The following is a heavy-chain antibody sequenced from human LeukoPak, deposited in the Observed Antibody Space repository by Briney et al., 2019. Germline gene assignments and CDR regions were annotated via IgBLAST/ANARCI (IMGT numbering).Heavy chain of an antibody. CDR2: IRSKPYGGTT. CDR3: TRSPLAAGGIAEY. CDR1: GFIFGDYA. D-gene: IGHD2-15*01. V-gene: IGHV3-49*03. J-gene: IGHJ4*02. Sequence: GGSLRLSCTASGFIFGDYAMSWFRQAPGKGLEWVAFIRSKPYGGTTGYAASVNGRFTISRDDSKSIAYLQMYSLRAEDTAVYYCTRSPLAAGGIAEYWGQGTLVTVSS.